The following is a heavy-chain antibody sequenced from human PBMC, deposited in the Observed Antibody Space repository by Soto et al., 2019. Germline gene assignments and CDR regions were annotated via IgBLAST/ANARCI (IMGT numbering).Heavy chain of an antibody. CDR2: MNPNSGNT. Sequence: QVQLVQSGAEVKKPGASVKVSCKASGYTFTSYDINWVRQATGQGLEWMGWMNPNSGNTGYAQKFQGRVTMTRNTSRSKAYMELSSLRSEDTAVYYCAREINNSGSYSWWGQGTLVTVSS. CDR3: AREINNSGSYSW. J-gene: IGHJ4*02. CDR1: GYTFTSYD. D-gene: IGHD1-26*01. V-gene: IGHV1-8*01.